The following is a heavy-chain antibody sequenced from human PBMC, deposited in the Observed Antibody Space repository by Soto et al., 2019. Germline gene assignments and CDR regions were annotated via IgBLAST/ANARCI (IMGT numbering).Heavy chain of an antibody. V-gene: IGHV1-18*01. CDR3: ARDPAPSDV. CDR2: ISAYNGDT. CDR1: GYTFTHHG. Sequence: GASVKVSCKASGYTFTHHGISWVRQAPGQGLEWMGWISAYNGDTKYAQKFQGRVTLTTDSSTSTAYLVVRSLRSEDTAVYYCARDPAPSDVWGQGTTVTVSS. J-gene: IGHJ6*02.